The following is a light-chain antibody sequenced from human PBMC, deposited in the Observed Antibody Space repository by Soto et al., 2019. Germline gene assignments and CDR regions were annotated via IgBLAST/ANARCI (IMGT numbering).Light chain of an antibody. Sequence: EIVMTQSPVTLSVSPGERATLSCRASQSVSSNLAWYHQTPGQAPSLLIYGAFTRSTGIPARLSGTGSGPEFPLTISSLQSEDFALYYCQQYIDWPLTFGQGTNVDI. J-gene: IGKJ1*01. V-gene: IGKV3-15*01. CDR1: QSVSSN. CDR2: GAF. CDR3: QQYIDWPLT.